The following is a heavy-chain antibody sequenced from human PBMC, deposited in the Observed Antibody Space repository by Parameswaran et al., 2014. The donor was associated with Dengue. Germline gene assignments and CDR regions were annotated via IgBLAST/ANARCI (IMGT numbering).Heavy chain of an antibody. Sequence: RWIRQPPGKGLEWVANINLDGSEKYYVDSVKGRFTISRDTAQNSLYLQMNTLGAEDTAVYFCAREHWGLSSGSGRRYFYGMDVWGQGTTVTVSS. CDR2: INLDGSEK. CDR3: AREHWGLSSGSGRRYFYGMDV. V-gene: IGHV3-7*01. D-gene: IGHD3-10*01. J-gene: IGHJ6*02.